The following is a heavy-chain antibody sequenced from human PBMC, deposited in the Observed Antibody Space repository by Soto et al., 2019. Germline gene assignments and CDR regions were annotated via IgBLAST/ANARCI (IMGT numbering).Heavy chain of an antibody. V-gene: IGHV3-53*01. J-gene: IGHJ4*02. Sequence: GGSLRLSCAASGFNVNSDYMNWVRQTPGKGLEWVASIYSGETTYYADSVRGRFTISSDKSKNTLYFQLSSLRIEDSAVYYCTRDGRGLGRLSLFEYWGQGVLVTVSS. CDR3: TRDGRGLGRLSLFEY. CDR2: IYSGETT. CDR1: GFNVNSDY. D-gene: IGHD2-21*02.